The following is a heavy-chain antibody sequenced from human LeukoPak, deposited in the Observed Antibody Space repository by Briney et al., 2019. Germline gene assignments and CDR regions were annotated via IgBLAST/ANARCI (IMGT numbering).Heavy chain of an antibody. CDR1: GYTFTSYD. Sequence: ASVKVSCKASGYTFTSYDISWVRQAPGQGLEWMGWISAYNGNTNYAQKLQGRVTMTTDTSTSTAYMELRSLRSDDTAVYYCARARITMVRGVILGYYYYGMDVWGQGTTVTVSS. CDR2: ISAYNGNT. J-gene: IGHJ6*02. CDR3: ARARITMVRGVILGYYYYGMDV. D-gene: IGHD3-10*01. V-gene: IGHV1-18*01.